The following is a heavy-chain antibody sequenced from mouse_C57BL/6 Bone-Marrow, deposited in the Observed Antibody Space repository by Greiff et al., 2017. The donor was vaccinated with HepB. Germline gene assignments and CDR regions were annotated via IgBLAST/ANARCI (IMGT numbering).Heavy chain of an antibody. Sequence: QVQLQQSGTELVKPGASVKLSCKASGYTFTSYWMHWVKQRPGQGLEWIGNINPSNGGTNYNEKFKSKATLTVDKSSSTAYMQLSSLTSEDSAVYYCARGDGNYPRAMDYWGQGTSVTVSS. J-gene: IGHJ4*01. V-gene: IGHV1-53*01. D-gene: IGHD2-1*01. CDR1: GYTFTSYW. CDR3: ARGDGNYPRAMDY. CDR2: INPSNGGT.